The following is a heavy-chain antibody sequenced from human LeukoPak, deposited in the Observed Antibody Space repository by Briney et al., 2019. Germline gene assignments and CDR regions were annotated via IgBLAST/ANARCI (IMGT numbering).Heavy chain of an antibody. V-gene: IGHV1-18*01. J-gene: IGHJ4*02. CDR2: ISVYNGNT. D-gene: IGHD2-2*02. CDR3: ARTCSSSSCYMVH. CDR1: EYTFANFG. Sequence: ASVKASCKASEYTFANFGITWVRQAPGQGLEWMGWISVYNGNTNYAQNLQGRVTLTTDTSTSTAYMELRSLRSDDTALYYCARTCSSSSCYMVHWGQGTLVTVSS.